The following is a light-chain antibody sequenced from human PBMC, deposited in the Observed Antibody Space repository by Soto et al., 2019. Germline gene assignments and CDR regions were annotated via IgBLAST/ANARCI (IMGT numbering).Light chain of an antibody. CDR3: QQRSNWPWT. CDR1: QSVSNF. J-gene: IGKJ1*01. CDR2: DAS. V-gene: IGKV3-11*01. Sequence: EIVLTQSPATLSLSPRERATLSCRASQSVSNFLAWYQQKPGQAPRLLSSDASNRATGIPGRFSGSGSRTAVSLTISSLEPKDFAVYYWQQRSNWPWTFGQGTKVEIK.